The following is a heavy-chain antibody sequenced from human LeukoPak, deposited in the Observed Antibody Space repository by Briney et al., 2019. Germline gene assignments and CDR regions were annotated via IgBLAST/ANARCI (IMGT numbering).Heavy chain of an antibody. CDR3: VRDGGVSGYDLLDY. CDR2: INQDGSKE. V-gene: IGHV3-7*01. D-gene: IGHD5-12*01. J-gene: IGHJ4*02. Sequence: GGSLRLSCTASGFIFSNYWMTWVRQAPGKGLEWVALINQDGSKEYYIDSVKARFSISRDNARNSLSLQMNSLRAGDTAVYYCVRDGGVSGYDLLDYWGQGTLVTVSS. CDR1: GFIFSNYW.